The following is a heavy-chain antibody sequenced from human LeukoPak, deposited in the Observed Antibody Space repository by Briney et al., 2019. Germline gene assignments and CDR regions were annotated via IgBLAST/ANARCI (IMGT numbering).Heavy chain of an antibody. CDR1: GGSISAYY. V-gene: IGHV4-59*01. Sequence: SESLSLTCTVSGGSISAYYWSWIRQPPGKGLEWIGYIHYSGTTNYYPSLKSRVTIALDTSKNQFSLKLNSVTAADTAVYYCARFGTSSSRFFDQWGQGTLVTVSS. CDR2: IHYSGTT. D-gene: IGHD6-6*01. J-gene: IGHJ4*02. CDR3: ARFGTSSSRFFDQ.